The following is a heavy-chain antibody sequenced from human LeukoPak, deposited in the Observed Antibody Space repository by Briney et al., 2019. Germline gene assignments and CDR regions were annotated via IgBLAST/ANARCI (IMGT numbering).Heavy chain of an antibody. CDR3: AKTHYDLLDV. Sequence: PGGSLRLSCAASGVSFSTSPMSWVRQPPGKGLEWVSAMNNGPGATFYRDSVRGRFTISRDNSQSTLYLQMNSLRAEDTGTYYCAKTHYDLLDVWGQGTMVTVSS. CDR1: GVSFSTSP. V-gene: IGHV3-23*01. D-gene: IGHD5-12*01. CDR2: MNNGPGAT. J-gene: IGHJ6*02.